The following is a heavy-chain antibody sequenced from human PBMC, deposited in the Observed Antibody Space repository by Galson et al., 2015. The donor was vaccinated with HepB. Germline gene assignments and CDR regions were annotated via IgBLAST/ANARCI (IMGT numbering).Heavy chain of an antibody. J-gene: IGHJ4*02. Sequence: SLRLSCAASGFTFSTFSMTWVRQAPGKGLEWVANIKSDGSETYYVDAVKGRFTISRDNAKNSLYLQMSSLRAEDTAVYYCARYRVAAGRHFDSWGQGTLVTVS. V-gene: IGHV3-7*01. CDR1: GFTFSTFS. CDR2: IKSDGSET. CDR3: ARYRVAAGRHFDS. D-gene: IGHD6-13*01.